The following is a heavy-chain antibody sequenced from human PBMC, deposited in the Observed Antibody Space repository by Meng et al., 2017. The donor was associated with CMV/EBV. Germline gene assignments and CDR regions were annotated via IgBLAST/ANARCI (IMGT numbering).Heavy chain of an antibody. J-gene: IGHJ4*02. CDR2: FNWNGGST. CDR1: GFTFGDYG. CDR3: ARAQSGSYAPTPFDY. D-gene: IGHD1-26*01. Sequence: GGSLRLSCAASGFTFGDYGMSWVRQAPGKGLEWVSGFNWNGGSTGYADSVKGRFTISRDNAKNSLYLQMNSLRAEDTALYYCARAQSGSYAPTPFDYWGQGTLVTVSS. V-gene: IGHV3-20*04.